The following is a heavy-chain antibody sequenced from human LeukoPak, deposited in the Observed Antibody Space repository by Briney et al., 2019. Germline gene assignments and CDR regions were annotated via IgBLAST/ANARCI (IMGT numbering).Heavy chain of an antibody. J-gene: IGHJ4*02. V-gene: IGHV3-49*04. CDR1: GFNFGDYA. Sequence: GGSLRLSCTTSGFNFGDYAMTWVRQAPGKGLEWVGFIRSKIYGGTPEYAASVKGRFTISRDDSKGVAYLQMNSLKTEDTAVYYCTRDQTLYYWGQATLVTVAS. CDR2: IRSKIYGGTP. CDR3: TRDQTLYY.